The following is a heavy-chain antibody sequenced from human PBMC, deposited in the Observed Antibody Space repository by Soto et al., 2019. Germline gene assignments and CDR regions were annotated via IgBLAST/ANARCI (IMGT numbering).Heavy chain of an antibody. CDR3: ARRTYSSGWYDPGGFDY. V-gene: IGHV5-51*01. D-gene: IGHD6-19*01. J-gene: IGHJ4*02. CDR2: IYPGDSDT. Sequence: GESLKTSCKGSGYSFTIYWIGWVRQMPGKGLEWMGIIYPGDSDTRYSPSFQGQVTISADKSISTAYLQWSSLKASDTAMYYCARRTYSSGWYDPGGFDYWGQGTLVTVS. CDR1: GYSFTIYW.